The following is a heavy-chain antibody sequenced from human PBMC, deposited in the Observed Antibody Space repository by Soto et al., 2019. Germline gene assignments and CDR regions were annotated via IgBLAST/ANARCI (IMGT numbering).Heavy chain of an antibody. J-gene: IGHJ3*02. Sequence: GGSLRLSCAASGFTFSSYSMNWVRQAPGKGLEWVSYISSSSSTIYYADSVKGRFTISRDNAKNSLYLQMNSLRAEDTAVYYCARDVARYGDYPFAFDIWGQGTMVTVSS. V-gene: IGHV3-48*01. CDR3: ARDVARYGDYPFAFDI. D-gene: IGHD4-17*01. CDR2: ISSSSSTI. CDR1: GFTFSSYS.